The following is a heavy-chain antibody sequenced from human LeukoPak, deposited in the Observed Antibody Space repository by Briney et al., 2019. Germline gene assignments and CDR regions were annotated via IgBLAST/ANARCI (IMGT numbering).Heavy chain of an antibody. CDR3: ARDLYTGYDLDAFDI. D-gene: IGHD5-12*01. CDR2: IIPSFGTA. J-gene: IGHJ3*02. CDR1: GGTFSSYA. Sequence: SVKVSCKASGGTFSSYAINWVRQAPGQGLEWMGGIIPSFGTANYAQNFQGRLTITADASTSTAYMELSSLRPEDTAVYYCARDLYTGYDLDAFDIWGQGTMVTVSS. V-gene: IGHV1-69*13.